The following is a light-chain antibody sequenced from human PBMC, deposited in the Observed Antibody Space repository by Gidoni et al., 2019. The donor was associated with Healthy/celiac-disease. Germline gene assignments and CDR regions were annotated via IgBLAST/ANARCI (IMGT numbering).Light chain of an antibody. CDR2: AAS. J-gene: IGKJ2*01. CDR3: QQSYSTPDT. Sequence: DIQMTQSPSTLSASVGDRVTITCRASQSISSSLNWYQHKPGKAPQLLIYAASSLQSGVTSRFSGSGSGTDFTISISRLQHEAFANYYCQQSYSTPDTFGQGTKLEIK. V-gene: IGKV1-39*01. CDR1: QSISSS.